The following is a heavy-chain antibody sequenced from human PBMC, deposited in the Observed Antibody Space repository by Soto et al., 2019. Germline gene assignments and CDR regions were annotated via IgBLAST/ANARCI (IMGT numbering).Heavy chain of an antibody. D-gene: IGHD6-13*01. J-gene: IGHJ6*02. Sequence: SVKVSCKASGGTFSSYAISWVRQAPGQGLEWMGGIIPIFGTANYAQKFRGRVTITADESTSTAYMELSSLRSEDTAVYYCGRASSSSKASAYYYYGTHARRHAPPVTV. CDR3: GRASSSSKASAYYYYGTHA. CDR2: IIPIFGTA. CDR1: GGTFSSYA. V-gene: IGHV1-69*13.